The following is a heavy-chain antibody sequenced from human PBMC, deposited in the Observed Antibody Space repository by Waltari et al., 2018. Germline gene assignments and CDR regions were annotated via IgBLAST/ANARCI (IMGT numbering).Heavy chain of an antibody. CDR3: VGGLRFLEWLLLGY. Sequence: QVQLVESGGGVVQPGRSLRLSCSASGFTFSSYGMHWVGQAPGKGLEGVAVISYDGSNKYYADSVKGRFTISRDNSKNTLYLQMNSLRAEDTAVYYCVGGLRFLEWLLLGYWGQGTLVTVSS. D-gene: IGHD3-3*01. J-gene: IGHJ4*02. CDR1: GFTFSSYG. V-gene: IGHV3-30*03. CDR2: ISYDGSNK.